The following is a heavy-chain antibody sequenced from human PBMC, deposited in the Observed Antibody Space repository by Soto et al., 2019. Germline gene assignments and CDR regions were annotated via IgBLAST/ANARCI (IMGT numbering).Heavy chain of an antibody. CDR3: AVHYDLYYFDY. V-gene: IGHV4-39*01. J-gene: IGHJ4*02. CDR2: IYYSGST. CDR1: GGSISSSSYY. Sequence: SETLSLTCTVSGGSISSSSYYWGCIRQPPGKGLEWIGSIYYSGSTYYNPSLKSRVTISVDTSKNQFSLKLGSVTAADTAVYYCAVHYDLYYFDYWGQGTLVTVSS. D-gene: IGHD3-22*01.